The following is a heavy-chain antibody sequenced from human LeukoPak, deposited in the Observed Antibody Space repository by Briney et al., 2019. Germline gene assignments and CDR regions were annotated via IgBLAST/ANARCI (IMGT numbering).Heavy chain of an antibody. CDR3: AISVAPSWCLQH. D-gene: IGHD2-21*01. J-gene: IGHJ1*01. CDR2: INHSGST. CDR1: GGSFSGYY. V-gene: IGHV4-34*01. Sequence: PSETLSLTCAVYGGSFSGYYWSWIRQPPGKGLEWIGEINHSGSTNYNPSLKSRVTISVDTSKNQFSLKLSSVTAADTAVYYCAISVAPSWCLQHWGQGTLVTVSS.